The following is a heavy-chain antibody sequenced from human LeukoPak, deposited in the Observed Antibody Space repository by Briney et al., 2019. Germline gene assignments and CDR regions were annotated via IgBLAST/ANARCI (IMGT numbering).Heavy chain of an antibody. D-gene: IGHD1-26*01. V-gene: IGHV3-66*02. CDR1: GFSVSAKY. CDR2: ISTVGGT. J-gene: IGHJ4*01. Sequence: PGGSLRLFCAASGFSVSAKYMNWVRQAPGKGREWLSFISTVGGTYFTDSVRGRFTVSKNNSKNTLNLQMNSRRAKATALYYGARDTRSVSFYYLNAWGHGTLGAASS. CDR3: ARDTRSVSFYYLNA.